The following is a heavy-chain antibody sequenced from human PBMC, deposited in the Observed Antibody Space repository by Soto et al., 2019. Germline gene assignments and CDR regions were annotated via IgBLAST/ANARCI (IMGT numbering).Heavy chain of an antibody. CDR1: GGSISSSSDY. CDR2: IYYSGST. D-gene: IGHD3-22*01. Sequence: PSETLSLTCTVSGGSISSSSDYWGWIRQPPGKGLEWIGSIYYSGSTYYNPSLKSRVTISVDRSKNQFSLKLSSVTAADTAVYYCARLSSGRAFDIWGQGTMVTVS. J-gene: IGHJ3*02. V-gene: IGHV4-39*07. CDR3: ARLSSGRAFDI.